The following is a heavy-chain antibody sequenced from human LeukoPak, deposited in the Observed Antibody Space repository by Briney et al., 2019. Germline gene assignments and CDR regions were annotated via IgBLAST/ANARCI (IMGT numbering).Heavy chain of an antibody. D-gene: IGHD2-2*01. CDR2: IYTSGST. Sequence: SETLSLTCTVSGDSISNYYWSWIRQPAGKGLEWIGRIYTSGSTNYNPSLKSRVTMSVDTSKNQFSLKLSSVTAADTAVYYCARDLRGYCSSTSCYFNYWGQGTLVTVSS. J-gene: IGHJ4*02. V-gene: IGHV4-4*07. CDR1: GDSISNYY. CDR3: ARDLRGYCSSTSCYFNY.